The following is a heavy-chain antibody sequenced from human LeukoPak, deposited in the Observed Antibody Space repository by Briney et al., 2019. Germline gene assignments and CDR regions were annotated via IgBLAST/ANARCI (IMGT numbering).Heavy chain of an antibody. V-gene: IGHV3-33*01. D-gene: IGHD3-10*01. CDR1: GVTFSSYG. J-gene: IGHJ3*02. Sequence: GRSLRLSCAASGVTFSSYGMHWVRQAPGKGLDWVAVIWYDGSDKYYADSVKGRFTISRDNSKNTLYLQMNSLRAEDTAVYYCARDKGRGAFDIWGQGTMVTVSS. CDR2: IWYDGSDK. CDR3: ARDKGRGAFDI.